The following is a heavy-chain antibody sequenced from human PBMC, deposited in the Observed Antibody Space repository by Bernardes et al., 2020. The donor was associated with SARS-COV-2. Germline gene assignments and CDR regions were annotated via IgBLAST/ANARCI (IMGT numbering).Heavy chain of an antibody. J-gene: IGHJ6*02. CDR1: GGTFSSYA. CDR2: IIPFFGTT. CDR3: ARDRTTSHYYYGMDV. V-gene: IGHV1-69*13. D-gene: IGHD4-4*01. Sequence: SVKVSCTASGGTFSSYALNWVRQAPGQGLEWMGGIIPFFGTTNYAQKFQGRVTITADESTSTAYMELSSLRSEDAAVYYCARDRTTSHYYYGMDVWGQGPTVIVSS.